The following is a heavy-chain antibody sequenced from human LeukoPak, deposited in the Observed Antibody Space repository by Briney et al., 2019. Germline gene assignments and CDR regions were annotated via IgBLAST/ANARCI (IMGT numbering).Heavy chain of an antibody. CDR1: GFTFSSYS. D-gene: IGHD5-18*01. CDR2: ISSSSSYI. Sequence: GGSLRLSCAASGFTFSSYSMNWVRQAPGNGLEWVSSISSSSSYIYYADSVKGRFTISRDNAKNSLYLQMNSLRAEDTAVYYCARWLIRRYNYRDVDYWGQGTLVTVSS. CDR3: ARWLIRRYNYRDVDY. J-gene: IGHJ4*02. V-gene: IGHV3-21*01.